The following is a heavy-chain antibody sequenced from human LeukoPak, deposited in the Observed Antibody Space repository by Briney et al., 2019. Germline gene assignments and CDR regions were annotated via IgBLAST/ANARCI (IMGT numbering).Heavy chain of an antibody. Sequence: PGGSLRLSCAASGFTFSSYGMHWVRQAPGKGLEGVAVIWYDGSNKYYADSVKGRFTISRDNSKNTLYLQMNSLRAEDTAVYYCARAGGSVAVAGHDAFDIWGQGTMVTVSS. D-gene: IGHD6-19*01. CDR2: IWYDGSNK. V-gene: IGHV3-33*01. CDR1: GFTFSSYG. CDR3: ARAGGSVAVAGHDAFDI. J-gene: IGHJ3*02.